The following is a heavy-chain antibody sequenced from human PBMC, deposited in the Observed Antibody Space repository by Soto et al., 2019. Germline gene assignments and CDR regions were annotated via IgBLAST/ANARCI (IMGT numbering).Heavy chain of an antibody. CDR3: ARSITIFGVAPRPSYYYGMDV. CDR1: GGSISSGGYY. D-gene: IGHD3-3*01. V-gene: IGHV4-31*03. Sequence: SETLSLTCTVSGGSISSGGYYWSWIRQHPGKGLEWIGYIYYSGSTYYKPSLKSRVTISVDTSKNQFSLKLSSVTAADTAVYYCARSITIFGVAPRPSYYYGMDVWGQGTTVTVSS. CDR2: IYYSGST. J-gene: IGHJ6*02.